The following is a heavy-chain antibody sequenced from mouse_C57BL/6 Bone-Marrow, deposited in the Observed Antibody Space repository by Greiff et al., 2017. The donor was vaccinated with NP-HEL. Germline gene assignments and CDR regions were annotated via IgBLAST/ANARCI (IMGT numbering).Heavy chain of an antibody. CDR3: TRDLRLQAMDY. V-gene: IGHV5-4*01. CDR1: GFTFSSYA. CDR2: ISDGGSYT. Sequence: EVQRVESGGGLVKPGGSLKLSCAASGFTFSSYAMSWVRQTPEQRLEWVATISDGGSYTYYPDNVKGRFTLPRDNAKNNLYLQMSHLKSEDTAMYCCTRDLRLQAMDYWGQGTSVTVSS. D-gene: IGHD3-2*02. J-gene: IGHJ4*01.